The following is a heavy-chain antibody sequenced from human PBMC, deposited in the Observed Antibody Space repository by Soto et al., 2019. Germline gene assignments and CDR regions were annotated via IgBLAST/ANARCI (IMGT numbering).Heavy chain of an antibody. V-gene: IGHV3-33*01. J-gene: IGHJ4*02. D-gene: IGHD6-19*01. CDR1: GFTFSSYG. Sequence: GGSLRLSCAASGFTFSSYGMHWVRQAPGKGLEWVAVIWYDGSNKYYADSVKGRFTISRDNSKNTRYLQMNSLRAEDTAVYYCARGGPQWLVRVVFDYWGQGTLVTVSS. CDR3: ARGGPQWLVRVVFDY. CDR2: IWYDGSNK.